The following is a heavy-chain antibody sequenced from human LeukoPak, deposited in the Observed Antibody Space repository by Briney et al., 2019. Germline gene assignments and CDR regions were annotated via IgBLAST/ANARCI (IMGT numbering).Heavy chain of an antibody. CDR2: IYYRGST. V-gene: IGHV4-59*08. CDR1: GGSMSSYY. CDR3: ARQSDDLGYFQH. D-gene: IGHD3-16*01. Sequence: PSETLSLTCTVSGGSMSSYYWSWSRQPPGKGLEWIGYIYYRGSTNYNPSLKSRVTISVDTSRNQFSLKLSSVTAADTAVYYCARQSDDLGYFQHWGQGTLVTVSS. J-gene: IGHJ1*01.